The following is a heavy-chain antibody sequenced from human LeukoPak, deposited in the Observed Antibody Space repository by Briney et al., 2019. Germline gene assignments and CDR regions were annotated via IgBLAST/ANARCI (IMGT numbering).Heavy chain of an antibody. CDR2: INPSGGST. CDR1: GYTFTSYY. Sequence: GASVKVSCKASGYTFTSYYMHWVRQAPGQGLEWMGIINPSGGSTSYAQKFQGRVTMTRDMSTSTVYMELRSLRSDDTAVYYCARDFRPAGFGEYHDAFDIWGQGAMVTVSS. D-gene: IGHD3-10*01. CDR3: ARDFRPAGFGEYHDAFDI. J-gene: IGHJ3*02. V-gene: IGHV1-46*01.